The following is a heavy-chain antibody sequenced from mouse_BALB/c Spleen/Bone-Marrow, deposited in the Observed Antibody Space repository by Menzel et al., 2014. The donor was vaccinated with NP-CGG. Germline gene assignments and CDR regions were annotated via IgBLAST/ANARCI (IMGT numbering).Heavy chain of an antibody. D-gene: IGHD2-1*01. V-gene: IGHV15-2*02. J-gene: IGHJ1*01. CDR3: ARQDGNYWYFDV. Sequence: VKLQESGSELRSPGSSVKLSCKDFDSEVXPIAYMSWVRQKPGHGFEWIGDILPSIGRTIYGEKFEDKATLDADTVTNTAYLELNSLTSEDSAIYYCARQDGNYWYFDVWGAGTTVTVSS. CDR2: ILPSIGRT. CDR1: DSEVXPIAY.